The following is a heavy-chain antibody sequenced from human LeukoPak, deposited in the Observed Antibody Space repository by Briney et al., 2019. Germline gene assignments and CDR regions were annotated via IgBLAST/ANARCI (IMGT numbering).Heavy chain of an antibody. CDR2: ISGSGGST. D-gene: IGHD3-10*01. CDR1: GFTFSSYA. CDR3: AKRPRGNYLDPFDY. J-gene: IGHJ4*02. Sequence: PGGSLRLSCAASGFTFSSYAMSWVRQAPGKGLEWVSGISGSGGSTYYADSVKGRFTISRDNSKNRLYLQMNSLRAGDTAVYYCAKRPRGNYLDPFDYWGQGTLVTVSS. V-gene: IGHV3-23*01.